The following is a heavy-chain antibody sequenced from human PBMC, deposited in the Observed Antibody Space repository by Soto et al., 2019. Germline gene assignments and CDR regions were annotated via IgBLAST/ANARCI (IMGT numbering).Heavy chain of an antibody. D-gene: IGHD3-22*01. CDR1: GSSISSGGYS. CDR3: ARKRDYYDSSGSFDY. J-gene: IGHJ4*02. Sequence: SETLSLTCAVSGSSISSGGYSWSWIRQPPGKGLEWIGYIYHSGSTYYNPSLKSRVTISVDRSKNQFSLKLSSVTAADTAVYYCARKRDYYDSSGSFDYWGQGTLVTVSS. CDR2: IYHSGST. V-gene: IGHV4-30-2*01.